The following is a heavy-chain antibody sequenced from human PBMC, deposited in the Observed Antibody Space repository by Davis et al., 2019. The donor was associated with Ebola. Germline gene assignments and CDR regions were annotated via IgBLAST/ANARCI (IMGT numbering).Heavy chain of an antibody. V-gene: IGHV1-46*01. CDR2: INPSGGST. CDR1: GYTFTSYY. CDR3: ARGPYCSGGSCYPGYAFDI. D-gene: IGHD2-15*01. J-gene: IGHJ3*02. Sequence: ASVKVSCKASGYTFTSYYMHWVRQAPGQGLEWMGIINPSGGSTSYAQKFQGRVTMTRDTSTSTVYMELSSLRSEDTAVYYCARGPYCSGGSCYPGYAFDIWGQGTMVTVSS.